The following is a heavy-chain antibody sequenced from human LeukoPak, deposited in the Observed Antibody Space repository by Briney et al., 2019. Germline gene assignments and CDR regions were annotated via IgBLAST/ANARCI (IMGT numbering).Heavy chain of an antibody. D-gene: IGHD4-17*01. V-gene: IGHV4-59*01. CDR1: GGSLSSYY. CDR2: IYYSGST. Sequence: PSETLSLTRTVSGGSLSSYYWSWIRQPPGKGLEWIGYIYYSGSTNYNPSLKSRVTISIDTFKNQFSLKLSSVTAADTAVYFCARQVRTTVHFDPWGQGTLVTVSS. CDR3: ARQVRTTVHFDP. J-gene: IGHJ5*02.